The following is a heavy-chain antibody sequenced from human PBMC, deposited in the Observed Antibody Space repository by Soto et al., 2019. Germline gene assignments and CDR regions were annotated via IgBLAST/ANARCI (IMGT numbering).Heavy chain of an antibody. V-gene: IGHV1-69*01. CDR2: IVPLSDRT. D-gene: IGHD2-15*01. Sequence: QVQLVQSGAEVKKPGSSLKVSCKVFGETLNSNPIGWVRQAPGQGLEWVGGIVPLSDRTNYAQELQGGVTGTADGPSSTVYMELSTLKSDDTAVYYWARKSGRDCHSGGGCFSLDVWGQGSLITVSS. J-gene: IGHJ4*02. CDR1: GETLNSNP. CDR3: ARKSGRDCHSGGGCFSLDV.